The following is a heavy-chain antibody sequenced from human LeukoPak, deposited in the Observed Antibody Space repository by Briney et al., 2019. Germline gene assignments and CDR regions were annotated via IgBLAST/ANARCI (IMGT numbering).Heavy chain of an antibody. CDR3: ARVGGVSGRAFDM. CDR2: IRGDGTST. D-gene: IGHD6-25*01. V-gene: IGHV3-74*01. CDR1: GFTFSSYW. Sequence: GGSLRLSCAASGFTFSSYWMHWVRQGPGKGLVWVSYIRGDGTSTSYADSVKGRFTISRDNAKNALYLQMNSLRVEDTAVYYCARVGGVSGRAFDMWGQGTVVTVSS. J-gene: IGHJ3*02.